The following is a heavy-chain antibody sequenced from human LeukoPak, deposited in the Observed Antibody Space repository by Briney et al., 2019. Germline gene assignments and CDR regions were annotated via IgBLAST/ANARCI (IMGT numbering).Heavy chain of an antibody. CDR1: GFTFSSYS. CDR2: ISSSSGTI. Sequence: GGSLRLSCAASGFTFSSYSMNWVRQAPGKGLEWVSYISSSSGTILYADSVKGRFTISRDNAKNSLYLQMNSLRAEDTAVYYCARGDYFDDSASPVDYWGQGTLVTVSS. J-gene: IGHJ4*02. D-gene: IGHD2/OR15-2a*01. V-gene: IGHV3-48*01. CDR3: ARGDYFDDSASPVDY.